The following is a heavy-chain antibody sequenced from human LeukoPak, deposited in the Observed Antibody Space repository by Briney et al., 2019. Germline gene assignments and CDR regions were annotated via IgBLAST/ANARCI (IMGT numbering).Heavy chain of an antibody. V-gene: IGHV4-59*01. CDR1: GGSISSYY. Sequence: SETLSLTCTVSGGSISSYYWSWIRQPPGKGLEWIGYIYYSGSTNFNPSLKSRVTISVDTSKNQYSLKLSSVTAADTAVYYCARRDYYDSSGYYDYWGQGTLVTVSS. D-gene: IGHD3-22*01. J-gene: IGHJ4*02. CDR2: IYYSGST. CDR3: ARRDYYDSSGYYDY.